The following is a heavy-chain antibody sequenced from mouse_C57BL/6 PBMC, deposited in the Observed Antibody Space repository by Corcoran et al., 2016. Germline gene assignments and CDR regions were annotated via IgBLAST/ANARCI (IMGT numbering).Heavy chain of an antibody. Sequence: QIQLVQSGPELKKPGETVKISCKASGYTFTTYGMSWVKQAPGKGLKWMGWINTYSGVPTYADDFKGRFAFSLETSASTAYLQINNLKNEDTATYFCARDYMGAMDYWGQGTSVTVSS. CDR2: INTYSGVP. J-gene: IGHJ4*01. V-gene: IGHV9-3*01. CDR3: ARDYMGAMDY. D-gene: IGHD2-12*01. CDR1: GYTFTTYG.